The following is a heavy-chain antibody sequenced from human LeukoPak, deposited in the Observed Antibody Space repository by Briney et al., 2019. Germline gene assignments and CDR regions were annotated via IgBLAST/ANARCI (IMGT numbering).Heavy chain of an antibody. CDR1: GFTFSSYE. D-gene: IGHD3-16*01. CDR2: ISSSGSTI. J-gene: IGHJ4*02. Sequence: GGSLRLSCAASGFTFSSYEMNWVRQAPGKGLEWVSYISSSGSTIYYADSVKGRFTISRDNSKNTLYLQMNSLRAEDTAVYYCAKAPGGIVGYWGQGTLVTVSS. V-gene: IGHV3-48*03. CDR3: AKAPGGIVGY.